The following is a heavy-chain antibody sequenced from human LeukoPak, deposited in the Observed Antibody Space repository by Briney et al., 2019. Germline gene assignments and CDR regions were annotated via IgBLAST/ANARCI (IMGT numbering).Heavy chain of an antibody. CDR1: GYTFTSYY. J-gene: IGHJ6*02. D-gene: IGHD5-12*01. CDR2: INPSGGST. CDR3: ATYASGYSGYDHFYYYYGMDV. V-gene: IGHV1-46*01. Sequence: ASVKVSCKASGYTFTSYYMHWVRQAPGQGLEWMGIINPSGGSTSYAQKFQGRVTMTEDTSTDTAYMELSSLRSEDTAVYYCATYASGYSGYDHFYYYYGMDVWGQGTTVTVSS.